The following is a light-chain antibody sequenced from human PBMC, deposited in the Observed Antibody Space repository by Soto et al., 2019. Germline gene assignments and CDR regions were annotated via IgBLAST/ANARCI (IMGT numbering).Light chain of an antibody. Sequence: EIVLTQSPGTLSLSPGERATLSCRASQSVSSSYLAWYQQKHGQAPRLLIYGASSRATGIPDRFSGSGSATDFSLTISRLEPEDFVVYYCQQYGSSPPITFGQGTRLEIK. CDR2: GAS. J-gene: IGKJ5*01. CDR1: QSVSSSY. CDR3: QQYGSSPPIT. V-gene: IGKV3-20*01.